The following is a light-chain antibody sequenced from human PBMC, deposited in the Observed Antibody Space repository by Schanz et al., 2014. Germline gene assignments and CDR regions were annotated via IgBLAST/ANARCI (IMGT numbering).Light chain of an antibody. CDR1: QSITKY. CDR2: GAS. V-gene: IGKV1-39*01. CDR3: QQTYRRLT. Sequence: DIQMPQSPSSLSASVGDRVTITCRASQSITKYLNWYQHKPGKPPKILISGASNLEPGVPSRFSGGGSGTDFTLTISSLQPEDFATYYCQQTYRRLTFGGGTNIEI. J-gene: IGKJ4*01.